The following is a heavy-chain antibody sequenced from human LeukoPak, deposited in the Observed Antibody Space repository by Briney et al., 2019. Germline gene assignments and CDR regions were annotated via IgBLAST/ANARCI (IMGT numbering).Heavy chain of an antibody. J-gene: IGHJ5*02. CDR1: GDSVSSNSAA. Sequence: SQTLSLTCAISGDSVSSNSAAWNWIRQSPSRGLEWLGRTYYRSKWYNDYAVSVKSRITINPDTSKNQFSLKLSSVTAADTAVYYCARSYSSSWYVENWFDPWGQGTLVTVSS. CDR2: TYYRSKWYN. CDR3: ARSYSSSWYVENWFDP. D-gene: IGHD6-13*01. V-gene: IGHV6-1*01.